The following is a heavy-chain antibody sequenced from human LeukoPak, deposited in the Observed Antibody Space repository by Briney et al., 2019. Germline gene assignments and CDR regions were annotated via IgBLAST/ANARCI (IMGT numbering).Heavy chain of an antibody. CDR3: ASGPYSSSWTY. D-gene: IGHD6-13*01. J-gene: IGHJ4*02. CDR1: GGSISSYY. V-gene: IGHV4-59*01. Sequence: SETLSLTCAVSGGSISSYYWSWIRQPPGKGLEWIGYIYYSGSTNYNPSLKSRVTISVDTSKNQFSLKLSSVTAADTAVYYCASGPYSSSWTYWGQGTLVTVSS. CDR2: IYYSGST.